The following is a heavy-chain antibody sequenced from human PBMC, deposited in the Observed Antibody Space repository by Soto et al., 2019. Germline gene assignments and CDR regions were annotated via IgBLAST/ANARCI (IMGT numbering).Heavy chain of an antibody. V-gene: IGHV3-7*01. CDR2: INQDGNED. CDR3: ARTGDGHHDFLDY. D-gene: IGHD1-1*01. CDR1: GFTFSSYW. Sequence: PGGSLRLSCAASGFTFSSYWMNWVRQAPGKGLEWVANINQDGNEDNLLDSVKGRFTISRNNAKNSLFLQMNSLRVDDTAVYYCARTGDGHHDFLDYWGQGALVTVSS. J-gene: IGHJ4*02.